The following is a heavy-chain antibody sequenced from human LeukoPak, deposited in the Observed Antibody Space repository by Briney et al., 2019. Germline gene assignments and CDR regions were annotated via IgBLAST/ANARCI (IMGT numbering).Heavy chain of an antibody. CDR1: GFTFSSYG. CDR2: IRYDGSNK. Sequence: GGSLRLSCAASGFTFSSYGMHWVRQAPGKGLEWVAFIRYDGSNKYYADSVKGRFTISRDNSKNTLYLQMNSLRAEDTAVYYCAKDLEYSGYDLGVDYWGQGTLVTVSS. J-gene: IGHJ4*02. CDR3: AKDLEYSGYDLGVDY. V-gene: IGHV3-30*02. D-gene: IGHD5-12*01.